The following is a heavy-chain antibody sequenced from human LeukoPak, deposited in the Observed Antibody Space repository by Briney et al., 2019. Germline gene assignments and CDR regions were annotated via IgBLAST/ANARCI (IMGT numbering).Heavy chain of an antibody. CDR3: ARTLPQLYYFDY. CDR2: INPNSGGT. V-gene: IGHV1-2*04. D-gene: IGHD1-1*01. CDR1: GGTFSSYA. Sequence: GASVKVSCKASGGTFSSYAISWVRQAPGHGLEWMGWINPNSGGTNYAQKFQGWVTMTRDTSISTAYMELSRLRSDDTAVYYCARTLPQLYYFDYWGQGTLVTVSS. J-gene: IGHJ4*02.